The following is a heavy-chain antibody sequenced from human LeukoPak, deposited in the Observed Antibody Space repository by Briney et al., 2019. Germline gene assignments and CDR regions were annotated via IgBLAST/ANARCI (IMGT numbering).Heavy chain of an antibody. CDR3: ANCIGHPTPFLPPDWFDP. CDR2: ISGSGGST. J-gene: IGHJ5*02. D-gene: IGHD1-14*01. Sequence: PGGSLRLSCAASGFTFSSYAMSWVRQAPGKGLEWVSAISGSGGSTYYADSVKGRFTISRDNSKNTLYLQMNSLRAEDTAVYYCANCIGHPTPFLPPDWFDPWGQGTLVTVSS. V-gene: IGHV3-23*01. CDR1: GFTFSSYA.